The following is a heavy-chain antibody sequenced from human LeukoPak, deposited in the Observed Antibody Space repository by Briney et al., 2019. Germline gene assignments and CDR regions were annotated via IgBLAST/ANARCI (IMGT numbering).Heavy chain of an antibody. CDR2: IYYSGST. Sequence: SETLSLTCTVSGGSISSSSYYWGWIRQPPGKGLEWIGSIYYSGSTYYNPSLKSRVTISVDTSKNQFSLKLSSVTAADTAVYYCAGERITMVRGAPYYFDYWGQGTLVTVSS. V-gene: IGHV4-39*07. J-gene: IGHJ4*02. CDR1: GGSISSSSYY. D-gene: IGHD3-10*01. CDR3: AGERITMVRGAPYYFDY.